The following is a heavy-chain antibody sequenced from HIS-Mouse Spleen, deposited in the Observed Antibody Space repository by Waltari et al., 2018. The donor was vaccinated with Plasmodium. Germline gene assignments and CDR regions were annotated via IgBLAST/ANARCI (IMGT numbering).Heavy chain of an antibody. Sequence: EVPLVESGGGLVKPGGSLRLACAASGSTFSSYGINCVRQAPGKGREWVSSISSSSSYIYYADSVKGRFTISRDNAKNSLYLQMNSLRAEDTAVYYCAREDILTAYYNDYWYFDLWGRGTLVTVSS. D-gene: IGHD3-9*01. CDR1: GSTFSSYG. J-gene: IGHJ2*01. CDR2: ISSSSSYI. CDR3: AREDILTAYYNDYWYFDL. V-gene: IGHV3-21*01.